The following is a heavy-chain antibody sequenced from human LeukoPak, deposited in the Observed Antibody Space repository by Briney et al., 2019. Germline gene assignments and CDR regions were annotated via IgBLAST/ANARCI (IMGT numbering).Heavy chain of an antibody. J-gene: IGHJ6*02. V-gene: IGHV5-51*01. CDR1: GYSFTSYW. CDR3: AREDSSSSLNYYYYYGMDV. D-gene: IGHD6-6*01. CDR2: IYPGDSDT. Sequence: GESLKIPGKGSGYSFTSYWIGGARQLPGKGLEWMGIIYPGDSDTRYSPSFQGQVTISADKSISTAYLQWSSLKASDTAMYYCAREDSSSSLNYYYYYGMDVWGQGTTVTVSS.